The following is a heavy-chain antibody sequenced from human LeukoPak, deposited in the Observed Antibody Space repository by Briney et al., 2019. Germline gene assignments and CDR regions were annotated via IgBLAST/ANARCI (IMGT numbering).Heavy chain of an antibody. CDR2: INRGDSDA. V-gene: IGHV5-51*04. CDR1: GYTFTNYW. Sequence: GESLRISCKGSGYTFTNYWVGWVRQMPGKGLEWMGIINRGDSDARYSPSFQGLVTISVDRPIDTAYLQWSSLKATDTAMYYCARGFADWGQGTLVTVSS. J-gene: IGHJ4*02. CDR3: ARGFAD.